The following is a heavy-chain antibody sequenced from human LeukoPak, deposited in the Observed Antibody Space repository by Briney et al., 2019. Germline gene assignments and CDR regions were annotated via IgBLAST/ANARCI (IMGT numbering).Heavy chain of an antibody. CDR1: GGSISTHY. CDR2: IYHSGST. V-gene: IGHV4-59*11. Sequence: SETLSLTCTVSGGSISTHYWNWIRQPPGKGLEWIGYIYHSGSTYYNPSLKSRVTISVDRSKNQFSLKLSSVTAADTAVYYCARERDLQQQLRWISYFDYWGQGTLVTVSS. D-gene: IGHD6-13*01. CDR3: ARERDLQQQLRWISYFDY. J-gene: IGHJ4*02.